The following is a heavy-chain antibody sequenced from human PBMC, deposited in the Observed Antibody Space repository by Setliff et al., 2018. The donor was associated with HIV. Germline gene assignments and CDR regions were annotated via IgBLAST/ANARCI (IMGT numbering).Heavy chain of an antibody. CDR1: GYSIRSGYY. CDR3: ARQTYKSGRYDS. CDR2: IYESGSP. Sequence: TSETLSLTCGVSGYSIRSGYYWGWIRQPPGKGLEWIGSIYESGSPYYNSSLKSRVTISVDTSKNQFSLNLSSVTAADTAVYYCARQTYKSGRYDSWGQGTLVTVSS. J-gene: IGHJ5*01. V-gene: IGHV4-38-2*01. D-gene: IGHD3-3*01.